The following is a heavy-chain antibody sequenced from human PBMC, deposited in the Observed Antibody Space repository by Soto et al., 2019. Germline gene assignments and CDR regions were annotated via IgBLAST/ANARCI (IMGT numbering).Heavy chain of an antibody. D-gene: IGHD3-3*01. J-gene: IGHJ6*02. V-gene: IGHV5-51*01. CDR2: IYPGDSDT. CDR1: GYSFTSYW. CDR3: ARERGYDFPEDYYYGMDV. Sequence: PGESLKISCKGSGYSFTSYWIGWVRQMPGKGLEWLGIIYPGDSDTRYSPSFQGRVTITRDTSASTAYMELSSLRSEDTAVYYCARERGYDFPEDYYYGMDVWGQGTTVTVSS.